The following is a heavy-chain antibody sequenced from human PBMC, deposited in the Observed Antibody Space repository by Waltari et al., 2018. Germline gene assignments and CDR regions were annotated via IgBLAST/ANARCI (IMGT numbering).Heavy chain of an antibody. D-gene: IGHD6-19*01. Sequence: QVQLQESGPGLVKPSETLSLTCTVSGYSISSGYYWGWIRQPPGKGLEWIGSIYHSGSTYYNPSLKSRVTISVDTSKNQFSLKLSSVTAADTAVYYCAKESGSGWSYFDYWGQGTLVTVSS. CDR1: GYSISSGYY. J-gene: IGHJ4*02. V-gene: IGHV4-38-2*02. CDR3: AKESGSGWSYFDY. CDR2: IYHSGST.